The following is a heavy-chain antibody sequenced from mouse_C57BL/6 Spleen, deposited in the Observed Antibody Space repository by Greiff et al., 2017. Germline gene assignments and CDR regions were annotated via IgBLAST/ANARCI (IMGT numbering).Heavy chain of an antibody. CDR2: IDPENGDT. CDR3: ARSNYSNCVWYFGV. V-gene: IGHV14-2*01. D-gene: IGHD2-5*01. Sequence: VQLQQSGAELVKPGASVKLSCTASGFNIKDYYMHWVKQRPEQGLVWIGRIDPENGDTKYAPKFQGKATITADTSSNTAYLQLSSLTSEDTAVYYCARSNYSNCVWYFGVWGTGTTVTVSS. J-gene: IGHJ1*03. CDR1: GFNIKDYY.